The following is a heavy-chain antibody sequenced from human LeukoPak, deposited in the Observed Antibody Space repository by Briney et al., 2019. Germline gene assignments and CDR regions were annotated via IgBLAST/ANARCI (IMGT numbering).Heavy chain of an antibody. Sequence: GGSLRLSCAASGFTFSSYSVNWVRQAPGKGLEWVSSISSSSSYIYYADSVKGRFTISRDNAKNSLYLQMNSLGAEDTAVYYCARGEDIVVVPAARGNWFDPWGQGTLVTVSS. D-gene: IGHD2-2*01. V-gene: IGHV3-21*01. CDR3: ARGEDIVVVPAARGNWFDP. J-gene: IGHJ5*02. CDR2: ISSSSSYI. CDR1: GFTFSSYS.